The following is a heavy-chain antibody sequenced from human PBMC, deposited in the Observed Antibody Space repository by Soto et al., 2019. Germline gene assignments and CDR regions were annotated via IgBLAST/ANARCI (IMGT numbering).Heavy chain of an antibody. D-gene: IGHD4-4*01. CDR3: ATDGTVTTPGVLDY. Sequence: EVQLVESGGGLVQPGGSLRLSCAASGFTFSTYSMNWVRQAPGKGLEWVSYISSTSSTIYYADSVKGRFTISRDNAKNSLYLQMNSLRDEETALYYSATDGTVTTPGVLDYWGQGTLVTVSS. J-gene: IGHJ4*02. V-gene: IGHV3-48*02. CDR1: GFTFSTYS. CDR2: ISSTSSTI.